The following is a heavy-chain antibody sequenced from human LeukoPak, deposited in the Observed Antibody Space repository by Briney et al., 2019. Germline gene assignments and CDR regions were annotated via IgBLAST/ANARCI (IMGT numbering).Heavy chain of an antibody. Sequence: ASVKVSCKTSGYRSNSYGITWVRQVAGQGLEWMGWISAHHGQTEYAPKLQDRVTMTTDTSTSTAYMELRSPRSDDTAVYYCARDASSGWSKPCDYWGQGTLVTVSS. V-gene: IGHV1-18*01. D-gene: IGHD6-19*01. CDR2: ISAHHGQT. CDR3: ARDASSGWSKPCDY. J-gene: IGHJ4*02. CDR1: GYRSNSYG.